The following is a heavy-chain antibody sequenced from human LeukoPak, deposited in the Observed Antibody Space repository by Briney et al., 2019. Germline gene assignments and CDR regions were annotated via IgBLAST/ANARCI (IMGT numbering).Heavy chain of an antibody. CDR1: GGSISGSTYY. CDR2: IYYSGST. D-gene: IGHD3-9*01. J-gene: IGHJ4*02. V-gene: IGHV4-39*02. Sequence: SETLSLTCTVSGGSISGSTYYWGWIRQPPGKGLEWIGSIYYSGSTYYSPSLKSRVTISVDTSKNQFSLKLSSVTAADTAVYYCARDARGARYYDILTGPTRFDYWGQGTLVTVSS. CDR3: ARDARGARYYDILTGPTRFDY.